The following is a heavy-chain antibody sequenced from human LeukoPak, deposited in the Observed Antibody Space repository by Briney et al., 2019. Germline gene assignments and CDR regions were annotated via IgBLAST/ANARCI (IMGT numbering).Heavy chain of an antibody. CDR3: ARVRRNSRSSRNWLGP. Sequence: PSQTLSLTCTVSGGSISSGGYYWSWIRQHPGKGLEWIGYIYYSGSTYYNPSLKSRVTISVDTSKNQFSLKLSSVTAADTAVYYCARVRRNSRSSRNWLGPWGQGTLVIVSS. CDR1: GGSISSGGYY. V-gene: IGHV4-31*03. CDR2: IYYSGST. D-gene: IGHD4-11*01. J-gene: IGHJ5*02.